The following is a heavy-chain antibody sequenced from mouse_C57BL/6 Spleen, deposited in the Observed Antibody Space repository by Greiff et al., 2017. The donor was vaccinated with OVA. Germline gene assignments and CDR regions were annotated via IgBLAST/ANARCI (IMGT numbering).Heavy chain of an antibody. CDR2: ISSGSSTI. D-gene: IGHD2-1*01. CDR1: GFTFSDYG. V-gene: IGHV5-17*01. Sequence: EVKLVESGGGLVKPGGSLKLSCAASGFTFSDYGMHWVRQAPEKGLEWVAYISSGSSTIYYADTVKGRFTISRDNAKNTLFLHMTSLRSEDTAMYYGAKKGGNYYFDYWGQGTTLTVSS. J-gene: IGHJ2*01. CDR3: AKKGGNYYFDY.